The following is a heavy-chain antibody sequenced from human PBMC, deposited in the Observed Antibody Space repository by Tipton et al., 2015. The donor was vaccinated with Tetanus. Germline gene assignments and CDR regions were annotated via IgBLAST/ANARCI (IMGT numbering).Heavy chain of an antibody. J-gene: IGHJ4*02. V-gene: IGHV4-61*05. CDR2: VYSSGST. CDR1: GGSISSSSYY. D-gene: IGHD1-1*01. Sequence: TLSLTCTVSGGSISSSSYYWGWIRQPPGTGLEWIGYVYSSGSTNYNPSLKRRVTISVDTSKNQFSLSLSSVIAADTAVYYCARGVSRDWNGHYFDYWGQGALVTVSS. CDR3: ARGVSRDWNGHYFDY.